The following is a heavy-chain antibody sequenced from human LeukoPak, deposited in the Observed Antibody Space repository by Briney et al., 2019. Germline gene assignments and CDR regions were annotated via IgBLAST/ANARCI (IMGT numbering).Heavy chain of an antibody. Sequence: PGGSLRLSCAASGFTFSSYWMHWVRQAPGKGLVWVSRINSDGSSTSYADSVKGRFTISRDNAKNTLYLQMNSLRAEDTAVYYCAKGRSGSYRYYYYYMDVWGKGTTVTVSS. CDR2: INSDGSST. CDR1: GFTFSSYW. J-gene: IGHJ6*03. V-gene: IGHV3-74*01. D-gene: IGHD1-26*01. CDR3: AKGRSGSYRYYYYYMDV.